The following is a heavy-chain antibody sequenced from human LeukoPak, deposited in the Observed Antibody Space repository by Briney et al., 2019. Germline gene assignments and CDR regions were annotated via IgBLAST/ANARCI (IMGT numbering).Heavy chain of an antibody. CDR2: ITFSSSII. CDR1: GFTFSSYS. Sequence: GGSPRLSCAASGFTFSSYSMNWVRQAPGKGLEWVSYITFSSSIIYYADSVRGRFTISRDNAKNSLYLQMNSLRAEDTAVYYCAELGITMIGGVWGKGTTVTISS. D-gene: IGHD3-10*02. CDR3: AELGITMIGGV. J-gene: IGHJ6*04. V-gene: IGHV3-48*01.